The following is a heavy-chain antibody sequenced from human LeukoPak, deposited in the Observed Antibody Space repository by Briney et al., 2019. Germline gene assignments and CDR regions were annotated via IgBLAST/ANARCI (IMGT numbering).Heavy chain of an antibody. V-gene: IGHV4-59*08. CDR3: ARHRYSGYDGGAFAI. D-gene: IGHD5-12*01. CDR2: IYYSGST. CDR1: GGSISSYY. J-gene: IGHJ3*02. Sequence: SETLSLTCTVSGGSISSYYWSWIRQPPGKGLEWIGYIYYSGSTNYNPSLKSRVTISVDTSKNQFSLKLSSVTAADTAVYYCARHRYSGYDGGAFAISGQGTMLSVSS.